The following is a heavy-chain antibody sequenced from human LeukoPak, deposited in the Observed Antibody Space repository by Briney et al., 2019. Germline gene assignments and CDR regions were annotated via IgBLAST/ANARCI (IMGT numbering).Heavy chain of an antibody. CDR1: GFTFSSYG. CDR2: IRYDGSNK. D-gene: IGHD6-6*01. J-gene: IGHJ6*03. V-gene: IGHV3-30*02. CDR3: AKAKAARPNLDYYYYYYMDV. Sequence: GGSLRLSCAASGFTFSSYGMHWVRQAPGKGLEWVAFIRYDGSNKYYADSVKGRFTISRDNSKNTLYLQMNSLRAEDTAVYYCAKAKAARPNLDYYYYYYMDVWGKGTTVTVSS.